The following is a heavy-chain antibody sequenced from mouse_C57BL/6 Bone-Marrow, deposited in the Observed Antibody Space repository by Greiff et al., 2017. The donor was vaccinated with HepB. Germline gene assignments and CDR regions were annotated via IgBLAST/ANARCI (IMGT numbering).Heavy chain of an antibody. CDR3: ASNYGSSYGY. CDR1: GYTFTDYY. J-gene: IGHJ2*01. D-gene: IGHD1-1*01. Sequence: QVQLQQSGAELVRPGASVKLSCKASGYTFTDYYINWVKQRPGQGLEWIARIYPGSGNTYYNEKFKGKATLTAEKSSSTAYMQLSSLTSEDSAVYFCASNYGSSYGYWGQGTTLTVSS. V-gene: IGHV1-76*01. CDR2: IYPGSGNT.